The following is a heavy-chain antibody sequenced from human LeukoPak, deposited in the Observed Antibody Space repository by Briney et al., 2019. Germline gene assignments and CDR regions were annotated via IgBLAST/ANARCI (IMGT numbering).Heavy chain of an antibody. Sequence: GGSLRLSCAASGFTFSSSWMSWVRQAPGKGLEWVANIKQDGSEKYYVDSAKGRFTISRDNAKNSLYLQMNSLRAEDTAVYYCARVGRAYYYDSSGYYFPGEIYYYYYMDVWGKGTTVTVSS. CDR1: GFTFSSSW. V-gene: IGHV3-7*01. J-gene: IGHJ6*03. CDR2: IKQDGSEK. D-gene: IGHD3-22*01. CDR3: ARVGRAYYYDSSGYYFPGEIYYYYYMDV.